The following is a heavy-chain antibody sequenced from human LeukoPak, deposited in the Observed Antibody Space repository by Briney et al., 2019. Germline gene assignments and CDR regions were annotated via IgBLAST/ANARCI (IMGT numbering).Heavy chain of an antibody. CDR3: ARDGVPAANDY. CDR1: GFTVSSNY. V-gene: IGHV3-7*01. D-gene: IGHD2-2*01. Sequence: PGGSLRLSCAASGFTVSSNYMSWVRQAPGKGLEWVANIKQDGSEKYYVDSVKGRFTISRDNAKNSLYLQMNSLRAEDTAVYYCARDGVPAANDYWGQGTLVTVSS. J-gene: IGHJ4*02. CDR2: IKQDGSEK.